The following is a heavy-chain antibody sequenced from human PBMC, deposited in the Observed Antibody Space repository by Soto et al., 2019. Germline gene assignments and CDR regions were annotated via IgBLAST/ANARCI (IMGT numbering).Heavy chain of an antibody. J-gene: IGHJ4*02. D-gene: IGHD2-15*01. Sequence: ASVKVSARLLEAPSANMLSLGCDRPLDKGLSGWGGIAPAVDMADSAQKFRGRVTITADKSTSTVYMELRNLRSEDTAVYYCARALVVIPASALYSFDSWGQGTLVTVSS. V-gene: IGHV1-69*10. CDR2: IAPAVDMA. CDR3: ARALVVIPASALYSFDS. CDR1: EAPSANML.